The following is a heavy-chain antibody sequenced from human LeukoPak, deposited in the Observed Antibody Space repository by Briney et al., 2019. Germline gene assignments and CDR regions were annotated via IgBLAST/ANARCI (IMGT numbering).Heavy chain of an antibody. V-gene: IGHV4-34*01. D-gene: IGHD6-19*01. Sequence: SETLSLTCAVYGGSFSGYYWSWIRQPPGKGLEWIGEINHSGSTNYNPSLKSRVTISVDTSKNQFSLKLSSVTAADTAVYYCARGNPGRLVQWLVRTNWYFDLWGRGTLATVSS. J-gene: IGHJ2*01. CDR1: GGSFSGYY. CDR3: ARGNPGRLVQWLVRTNWYFDL. CDR2: INHSGST.